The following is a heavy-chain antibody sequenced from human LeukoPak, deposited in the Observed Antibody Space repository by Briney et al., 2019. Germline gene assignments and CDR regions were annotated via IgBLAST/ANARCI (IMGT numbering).Heavy chain of an antibody. J-gene: IGHJ3*02. V-gene: IGHV1-46*01. CDR3: ARGKLVPEERGVGAFDI. CDR2: INPSGGST. D-gene: IGHD1-26*01. CDR1: GYTFTSYY. Sequence: ASVKVSCKASGYTFTSYYMHWVRQAPGQGLEWMGIINPSGGSTSYAQKFQGRVTITADESTSTAYMELSSLRSEDTAVYYCARGKLVPEERGVGAFDIWGQGTMVTVSS.